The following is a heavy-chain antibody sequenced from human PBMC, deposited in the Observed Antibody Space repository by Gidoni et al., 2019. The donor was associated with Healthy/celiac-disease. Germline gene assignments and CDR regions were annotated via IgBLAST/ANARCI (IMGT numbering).Heavy chain of an antibody. CDR2: MNPNSGNT. CDR3: ARLRNYFGSSGYYY. Sequence: QVQLVQSGAEVKKPGASVKVSCKASGYTFTSFDFNWVRQATGQGLGWMGWMNPNSGNTGYAQKFQGRVTMTRNTSISTAYLELSSLRSEDTAVYYCARLRNYFGSSGYYYWGQGTLVTVSS. V-gene: IGHV1-8*01. CDR1: GYTFTSFD. D-gene: IGHD3-22*01. J-gene: IGHJ4*02.